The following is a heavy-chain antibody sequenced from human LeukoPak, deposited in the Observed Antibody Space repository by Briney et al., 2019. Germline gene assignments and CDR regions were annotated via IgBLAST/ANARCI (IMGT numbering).Heavy chain of an antibody. Sequence: SETLSLTCTVSGGSISSYYWSWIRQPPGKGLEWIGYIYYSGSTNYNPSLKSRVTVSVDTSKNQFSLKLSSVTAADTAVYYCARESITVPFDIRGQGTMVTVSS. CDR3: ARESITVPFDI. J-gene: IGHJ3*02. CDR1: GGSISSYY. V-gene: IGHV4-59*01. D-gene: IGHD3-10*01. CDR2: IYYSGST.